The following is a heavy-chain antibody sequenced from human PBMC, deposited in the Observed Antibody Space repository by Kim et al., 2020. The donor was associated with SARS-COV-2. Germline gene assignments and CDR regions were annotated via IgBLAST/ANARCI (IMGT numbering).Heavy chain of an antibody. CDR1: GFTVSSNY. Sequence: GGSLRLSCAASGFTVSSNYMSWVRQAPGKGLEWVSVIYSGGSTYYADSVKGRFTISRDNSKNTLYLQMNSLRAEDTAVYYCAREGGDSDGELRVHYYYGMDVWGQGTTVTVSS. D-gene: IGHD4-17*01. J-gene: IGHJ6*02. V-gene: IGHV3-66*01. CDR2: IYSGGST. CDR3: AREGGDSDGELRVHYYYGMDV.